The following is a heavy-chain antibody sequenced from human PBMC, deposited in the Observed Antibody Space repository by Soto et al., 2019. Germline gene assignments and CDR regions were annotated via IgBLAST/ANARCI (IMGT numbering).Heavy chain of an antibody. J-gene: IGHJ4*02. Sequence: PGGSLRLSCAASGFTFSSSAMSWVRQAPGKGLEWVSAISGSGGSTYYADSVNGRFTIYRDNSKNTLYLQMNSGRAEDTAEYYCAKDKTVIWELPRYFDYWVQGTLVTVSS. CDR3: AKDKTVIWELPRYFDY. V-gene: IGHV3-23*01. CDR1: GFTFSSSA. CDR2: ISGSGGST. D-gene: IGHD1-26*01.